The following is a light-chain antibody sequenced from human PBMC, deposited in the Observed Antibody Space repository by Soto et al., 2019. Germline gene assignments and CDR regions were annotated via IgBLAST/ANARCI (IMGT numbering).Light chain of an antibody. V-gene: IGKV3-20*01. CDR1: QSVSNNY. CDR3: QLYNNWPPKNT. CDR2: GAS. J-gene: IGKJ2*01. Sequence: EIVLTQSPGTLSLSPGERATLSCRASQSVSNNYLAWYQQKPGQAPRLLIYGASNRATGIPDRFSGSGSGTDFTLTISRLEPEDFAVYFCQLYNNWPPKNTFGQGTKVDIK.